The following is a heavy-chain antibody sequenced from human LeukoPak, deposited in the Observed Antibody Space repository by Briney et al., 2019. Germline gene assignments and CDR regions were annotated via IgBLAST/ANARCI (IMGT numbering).Heavy chain of an antibody. CDR3: ASYSYSSGWYGYFQH. Sequence: AXVKVSCKASGYTFTSYYMHWVRQAPGQGLEGMGIINPSGGSKIYAQKFQGRVNMKRDTSKRTVYMEMSRVRSEDTAVYYCASYSYSSGWYGYFQHWGQGTLVTVSS. D-gene: IGHD6-19*01. CDR1: GYTFTSYY. J-gene: IGHJ1*01. CDR2: INPSGGSK. V-gene: IGHV1-46*01.